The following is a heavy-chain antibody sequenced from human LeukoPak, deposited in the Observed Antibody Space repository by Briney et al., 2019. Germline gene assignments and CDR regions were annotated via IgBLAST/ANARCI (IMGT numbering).Heavy chain of an antibody. CDR3: AKVPLTWLVRDYYYMDV. Sequence: PGGSLRLSCAASGLAFSSYAMSWVRQAPGKGLEWVSGISGSGGSTYYADSVKGRFTISRDNSNNTLYLQMNSLRVEDTAVYYCAKVPLTWLVRDYYYMDVWGKGTTATVSS. D-gene: IGHD2-21*01. V-gene: IGHV3-23*01. CDR1: GLAFSSYA. J-gene: IGHJ6*03. CDR2: ISGSGGST.